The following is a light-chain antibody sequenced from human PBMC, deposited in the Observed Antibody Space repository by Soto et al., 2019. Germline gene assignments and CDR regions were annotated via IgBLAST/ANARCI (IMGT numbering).Light chain of an antibody. V-gene: IGKV3-20*01. CDR2: RAS. CDR3: QHYGASPWT. CDR1: QSLSGNY. Sequence: NVLTQSPGTLSLSPGERATLSCRASQSLSGNYLAWYQQKHGQAPRVLIYRASIRATGISDRFSGSGSGTDFTLTISRLEPEDFAVYYCQHYGASPWTFGQGTKVDIK. J-gene: IGKJ1*01.